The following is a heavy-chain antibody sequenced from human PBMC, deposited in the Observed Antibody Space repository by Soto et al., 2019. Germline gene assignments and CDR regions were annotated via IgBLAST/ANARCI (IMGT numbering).Heavy chain of an antibody. CDR1: GFTFSSYA. V-gene: IGHV3-23*01. CDR3: AKAYSSSSDYGMDV. D-gene: IGHD6-6*01. Sequence: GGSLRLSCAASGFTFSSYAMSWVRQAPGKGLEWVSAISGSGGSTYYADSVKGRFTISRDNSKNTLYLQMNSLRAEDTAVYYCAKAYSSSSDYGMDVWGQGTTVTVSS. J-gene: IGHJ6*02. CDR2: ISGSGGST.